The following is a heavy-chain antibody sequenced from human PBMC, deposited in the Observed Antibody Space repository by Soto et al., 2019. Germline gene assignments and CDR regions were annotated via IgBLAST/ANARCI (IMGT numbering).Heavy chain of an antibody. CDR3: ARVAGSSQWYYYYGMDV. CDR2: IIPIFGTA. CDR1: GGTFSSYA. V-gene: IGHV1-69*13. Sequence: GASVKVSCKASGGTFSSYAISWVGQAPGQGLEWMGGIIPIFGTANYAQKFQGRVTITADESTSTAYMELSGLRSEDMAVYYCARVAGSSQWYYYYGMDVWGQGTTVTVSS. J-gene: IGHJ6*02. D-gene: IGHD6-6*01.